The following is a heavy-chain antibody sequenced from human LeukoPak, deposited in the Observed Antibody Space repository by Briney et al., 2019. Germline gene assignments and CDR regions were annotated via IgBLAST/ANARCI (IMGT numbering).Heavy chain of an antibody. CDR2: ISAYNGNT. V-gene: IGHV1-18*01. CDR3: ATDLGITMVRGAVY. Sequence: ASVKVSCKASGYTFTSYGISWVRQAPGQGLEWMGWISAYNGNTNYAQKLQGRVTMTTDTSTSTAYMELRSLRPEDTAVYYCATDLGITMVRGAVYWGQGTLVTVSS. J-gene: IGHJ4*02. CDR1: GYTFTSYG. D-gene: IGHD3-10*01.